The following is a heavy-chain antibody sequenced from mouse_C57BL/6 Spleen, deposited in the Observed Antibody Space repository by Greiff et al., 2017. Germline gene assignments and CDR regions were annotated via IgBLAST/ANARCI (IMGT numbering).Heavy chain of an antibody. CDR1: GFNIKDDY. D-gene: IGHD2-3*01. Sequence: VHVKQSGAELVRPGASVKLSCTASGFNIKDDYMHWVKQRPEQGLEWIGWIDPENGDTEYASKFQGKATITADTSSNTAYLQLSSLTSEDTAVYYCTLFYDGYYEGGFDYWGQGTTLTVSS. J-gene: IGHJ2*01. V-gene: IGHV14-4*01. CDR3: TLFYDGYYEGGFDY. CDR2: IDPENGDT.